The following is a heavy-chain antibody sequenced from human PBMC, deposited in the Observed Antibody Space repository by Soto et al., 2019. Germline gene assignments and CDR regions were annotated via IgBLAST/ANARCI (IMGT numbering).Heavy chain of an antibody. CDR1: GYTFTSYA. D-gene: IGHD3-16*02. CDR2: INAGNGNT. J-gene: IGHJ3*02. CDR3: AREKTYDYIWGSYRDHDAFDI. Sequence: ASVKVSCKASGYTFTSYAMHWVRQAPGQRLEWMGWINAGNGNTKYSQKFQGRVTITRDTSASTAYMELSSLRSEDTAVYYCAREKTYDYIWGSYRDHDAFDIWGQGTMVTGSS. V-gene: IGHV1-3*01.